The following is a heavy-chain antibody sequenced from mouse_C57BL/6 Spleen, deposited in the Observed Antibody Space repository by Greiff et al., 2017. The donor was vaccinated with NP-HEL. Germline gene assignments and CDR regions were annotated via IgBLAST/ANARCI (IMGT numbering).Heavy chain of an antibody. CDR1: GFNIKDYY. D-gene: IGHD1-1*01. CDR2: IDPEDGET. J-gene: IGHJ2*01. Sequence: EVKLMESGAELVKPGASVKLSCTASGFNIKDYYMHWVKQRTEQGLEWIGRIDPEDGETKSAPKFQGKATITADASSNTAYLQLSSLTSEDTAVYYCAQYYYGSRPFGYWGQGTTLTVSS. CDR3: AQYYYGSRPFGY. V-gene: IGHV14-2*01.